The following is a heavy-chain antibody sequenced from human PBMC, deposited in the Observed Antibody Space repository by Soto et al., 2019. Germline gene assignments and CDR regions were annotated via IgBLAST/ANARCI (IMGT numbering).Heavy chain of an antibody. V-gene: IGHV3-23*01. CDR2: ISGSGGST. CDR3: AKDIVVVVAATYYFDY. J-gene: IGHJ4*02. D-gene: IGHD2-15*01. Sequence: EVQLLESGGGLVQPGGSLRLSCAASGFTFSSYAMSWVRQAPGKGLEWVSAISGSGGSTYYADSVKGRFTISRDNSKNTLYLQMNSLRAEDTAVCYCAKDIVVVVAATYYFDYWGQGTLVTVSS. CDR1: GFTFSSYA.